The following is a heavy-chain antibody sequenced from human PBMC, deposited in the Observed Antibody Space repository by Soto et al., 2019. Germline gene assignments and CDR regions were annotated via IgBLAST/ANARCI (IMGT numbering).Heavy chain of an antibody. Sequence: QVQLVQSGAEVKKPGASVTVSCKASGYTFSSYYMHWVRQAPGQGLEWMGVINPSGDSTNYAQKFQGRVTMTRDTSTSTVYLEVTSLRSEDTAVYYCARVGSQMIVAATDYFDYWGQGTLVTVSS. J-gene: IGHJ4*02. CDR2: INPSGDST. D-gene: IGHD6-19*01. V-gene: IGHV1-46*01. CDR3: ARVGSQMIVAATDYFDY. CDR1: GYTFSSYY.